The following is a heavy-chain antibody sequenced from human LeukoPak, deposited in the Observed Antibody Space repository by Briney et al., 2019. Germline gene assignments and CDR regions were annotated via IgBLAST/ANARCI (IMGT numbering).Heavy chain of an antibody. CDR3: ARVTGYMTEDYFDY. Sequence: SETLSLTCTASGGSINSYYWSWIRQPPGKGLEWIGYIYYSGSTNYNPSLKSRVTISVDTSKNQFSLRLSSVTAADTAVYYCARVTGYMTEDYFDYWGQGTLITVSS. V-gene: IGHV4-59*01. D-gene: IGHD6-13*01. CDR2: IYYSGST. CDR1: GGSINSYY. J-gene: IGHJ4*02.